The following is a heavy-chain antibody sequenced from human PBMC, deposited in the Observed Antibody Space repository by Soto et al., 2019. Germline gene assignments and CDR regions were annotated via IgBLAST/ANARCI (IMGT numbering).Heavy chain of an antibody. CDR3: ARHRRYPNYYAMDV. D-gene: IGHD1-26*01. CDR2: IDPTDSYT. V-gene: IGHV5-10-1*01. J-gene: IGHJ6*02. Sequence: PGESLKISCEGSGYSFTSYWITWVRQMPGKGLEWLGRIDPTDSYTNYSPSFQGHVTISADKSISTAYLQWSSLKASDTAMYYCARHRRYPNYYAMDVWGQGTMVTVSS. CDR1: GYSFTSYW.